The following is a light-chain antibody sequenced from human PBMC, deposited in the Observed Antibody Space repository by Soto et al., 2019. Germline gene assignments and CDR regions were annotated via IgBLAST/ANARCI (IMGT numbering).Light chain of an antibody. V-gene: IGKV1-39*01. CDR3: QQYGSSRWT. CDR2: AAS. J-gene: IGKJ1*01. Sequence: DIQMTQSPSSLSASVGDRVTITCRASQSISSYLNWYQQKPGKAPKLLIYAASSLQSGVPSRFSGSGSGTDFTLTISSLQPEDFAVYYCQQYGSSRWTFGQGTKVDIK. CDR1: QSISSY.